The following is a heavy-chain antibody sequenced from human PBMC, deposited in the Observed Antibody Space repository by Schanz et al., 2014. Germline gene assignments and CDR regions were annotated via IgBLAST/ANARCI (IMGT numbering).Heavy chain of an antibody. J-gene: IGHJ5*02. CDR2: ISGSGGST. CDR1: GFTLTSYA. CDR3: ARDMTIAPA. D-gene: IGHD6-13*01. Sequence: EVQVVESGGGLVQPGGSLRLSCEASGFTLTSYALTWVRQAPGKGLEWVAGISGSGGSTDYADSVKGRFIIPRDNSKNTLYLQMNSLRAEDTAVYYCARDMTIAPAWGQGTLVTVSS. V-gene: IGHV3-23*04.